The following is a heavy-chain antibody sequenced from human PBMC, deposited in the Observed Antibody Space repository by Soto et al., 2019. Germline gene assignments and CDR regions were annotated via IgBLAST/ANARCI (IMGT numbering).Heavy chain of an antibody. CDR2: IYYSGST. D-gene: IGHD3-3*01. CDR1: GGSISSYY. Sequence: SETLSLTCTVSGGSISSYYWSWIRQPPGKGLEWIGYIYYSGSTNYNPSLKSRVTISVDTSKNQFSLKLSSVTAPDTAVYYCGRDHPTYDFWSGRPYYYNGMDVWGRGTTVTIAS. CDR3: GRDHPTYDFWSGRPYYYNGMDV. V-gene: IGHV4-59*01. J-gene: IGHJ6*02.